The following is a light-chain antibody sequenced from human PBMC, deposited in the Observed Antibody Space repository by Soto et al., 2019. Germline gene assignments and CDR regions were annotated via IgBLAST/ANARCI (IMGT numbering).Light chain of an antibody. J-gene: IGKJ5*01. V-gene: IGKV3D-20*02. CDR3: QQRSDSIT. CDR1: QSVSSSY. CDR2: GAS. Sequence: IVLTQSPATLSLSPGERATLSCRASQSVSSSYLAWYQQKPGQAPRLLIYGASSRATGIPDRFSGSGSGTDFTLTISRLEPEDFAVYYCQQRSDSITFGQGTRLEIK.